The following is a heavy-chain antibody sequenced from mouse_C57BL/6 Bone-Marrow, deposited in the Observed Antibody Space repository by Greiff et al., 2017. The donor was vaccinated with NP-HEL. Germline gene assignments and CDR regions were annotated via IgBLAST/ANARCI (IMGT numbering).Heavy chain of an antibody. CDR2: ISRGSSTI. Sequence: EVQLVESGGGLVKPGGSLKLSCAASGFTFSDYGMHWVRQAPEKGLEWVAYISRGSSTIYYADTVKGRFTISRDNAKNTLFLQMTSLRSEDTAMYYCARPGDGYSWFAYWGQGTLVTVSA. CDR3: ARPGDGYSWFAY. J-gene: IGHJ3*01. V-gene: IGHV5-17*01. CDR1: GFTFSDYG. D-gene: IGHD2-3*01.